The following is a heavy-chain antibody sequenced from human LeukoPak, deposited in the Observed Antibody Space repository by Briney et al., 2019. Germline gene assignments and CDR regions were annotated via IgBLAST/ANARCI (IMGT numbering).Heavy chain of an antibody. V-gene: IGHV4-59*12. CDR1: GGSISSYH. Sequence: SETLSLTCTVSGGSISSYHWTWMRQAPGKGLEWIGYMYNTRSTNYNPSLKSRVTISVDTSKNQFSLRLSSVTAAGTAVYYCARGHDAFDIWGQGTMVTVSS. J-gene: IGHJ3*02. CDR3: ARGHDAFDI. CDR2: MYNTRST.